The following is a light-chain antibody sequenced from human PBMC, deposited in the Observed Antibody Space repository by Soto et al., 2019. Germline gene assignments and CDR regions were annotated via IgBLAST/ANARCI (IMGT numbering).Light chain of an antibody. J-gene: IGLJ1*01. CDR2: DVS. V-gene: IGLV2-11*01. CDR1: SSDVGGYNY. CDR3: YSYAGSYTFYV. Sequence: QSVLTQPRSVSGSPGQSVTISCTGTSSDVGGYNYVSWYQQYPGKAPKLMIYDVSKRPSGVPVRFSDSKSGNTASLIISGLQAEDEADYYCYSYAGSYTFYVFGTGTKVTVL.